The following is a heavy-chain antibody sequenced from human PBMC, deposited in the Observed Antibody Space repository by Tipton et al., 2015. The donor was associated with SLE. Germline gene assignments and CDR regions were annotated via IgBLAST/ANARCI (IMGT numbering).Heavy chain of an antibody. CDR3: SGDSLGVDH. CDR2: IYYSGVT. D-gene: IGHD3-10*01. J-gene: IGHJ5*02. Sequence: TLSLTCTVSGDSMSSYYWTWIRQPPGKGPEWIGHIYYSGVTKYNPSLRSRATISLDTSKDQISLELTSVTAADTAVYYCSGDSLGVDHWGQGTLVTVSS. CDR1: GDSMSSYY. V-gene: IGHV4-59*08.